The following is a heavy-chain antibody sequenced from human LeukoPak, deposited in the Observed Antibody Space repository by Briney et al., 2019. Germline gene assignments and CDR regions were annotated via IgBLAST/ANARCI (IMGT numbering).Heavy chain of an antibody. D-gene: IGHD6-19*01. CDR3: AKLTPYSSGAVSGPDY. CDR1: GFTFSSYA. V-gene: IGHV3-30-3*02. J-gene: IGHJ4*02. Sequence: PGGSLRLSCAASGFTFSSYAMHWVRQAPGKGLEWVAVISYDGSNKYYADSVKGRFTISRDNSKNTLYLQMNSLRAEDTAVYYCAKLTPYSSGAVSGPDYWGQGTLVTVSS. CDR2: ISYDGSNK.